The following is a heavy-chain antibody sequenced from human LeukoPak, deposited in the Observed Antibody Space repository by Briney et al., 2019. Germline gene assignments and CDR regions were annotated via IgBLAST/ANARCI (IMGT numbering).Heavy chain of an antibody. J-gene: IGHJ3*02. D-gene: IGHD3-3*01. CDR1: GFTFSSYS. CDR3: ARDRVTGLRFLEWLSNDAFDI. Sequence: KPGGSLRLSCAASGFTFSSYSMNWVRQAPGKGLEWVSSISSSSSYIYYADSVKDRFTISRDNAKNSLYLQMNSLRAEDTAVYYCARDRVTGLRFLEWLSNDAFDIWGQGTMVTVSS. V-gene: IGHV3-21*01. CDR2: ISSSSSYI.